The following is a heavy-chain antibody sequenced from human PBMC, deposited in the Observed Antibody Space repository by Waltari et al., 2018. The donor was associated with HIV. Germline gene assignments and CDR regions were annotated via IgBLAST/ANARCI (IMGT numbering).Heavy chain of an antibody. D-gene: IGHD3-10*01. CDR3: ARAYYDSGSNWFDP. V-gene: IGHV3-74*01. CDR2: INRDRSST. Sequence: QLVESGGGLVQPGGSLRLSCAASTFTFTSYWMHWVRQAPGKGLVWVSRINRDRSSTSYADSVKGRFTISRDNAKNTLYLQMNSLKVEDTAVYYCARAYYDSGSNWFDPWGQGTLVTVSS. CDR1: TFTFTSYW. J-gene: IGHJ5*02.